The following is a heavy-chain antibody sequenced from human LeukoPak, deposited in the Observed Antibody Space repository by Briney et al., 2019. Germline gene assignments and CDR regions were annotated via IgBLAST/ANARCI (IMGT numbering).Heavy chain of an antibody. CDR3: TTVRSNRGRVATNYYYYMDV. CDR1: GFPFSNAW. D-gene: IGHD5-12*01. J-gene: IGHJ6*03. CDR2: IKSKTDGGTT. Sequence: GGSLRLSCAASGFPFSNAWMSWVRQAPGKGLEWVGRIKSKTDGGTTDYAAPVKGRFTISRDDSKNTLYLQMNSLKIEDTALYYCTTVRSNRGRVATNYYYYMDVWGKGTTVTISS. V-gene: IGHV3-15*01.